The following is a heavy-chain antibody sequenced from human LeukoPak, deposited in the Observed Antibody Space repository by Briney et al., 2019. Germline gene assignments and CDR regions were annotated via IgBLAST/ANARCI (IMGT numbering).Heavy chain of an antibody. CDR2: IISTGTI. J-gene: IGHJ4*02. V-gene: IGHV4-59*01. Sequence: SETLSLTCTVSGASICGYYWSWIRQPPGKRLEWIGYIISTGTINYNPSLKSRVTISIDTSKNQLSLQLTSVTAAETAVYYCARVTDWNDLDYWGQGTLVTVSS. CDR3: ARVTDWNDLDY. CDR1: GASICGYY. D-gene: IGHD1-1*01.